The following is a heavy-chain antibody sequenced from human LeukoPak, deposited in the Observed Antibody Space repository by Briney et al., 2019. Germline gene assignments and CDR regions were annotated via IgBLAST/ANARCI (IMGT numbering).Heavy chain of an antibody. J-gene: IGHJ6*03. CDR3: AREEKVLAAAGFYYYYYMDV. CDR2: INPNSGGT. V-gene: IGHV1-2*02. Sequence: GASVKVSCKASGYTFTGYYMHWVRQAPGQGLEWMGWINPNSGGTNYAQKFQGRVTMTRDTSISTAYMELSRLRSDDTAVYYCAREEKVLAAAGFYYYYYMDVWGKGTTVTVSS. D-gene: IGHD6-13*01. CDR1: GYTFTGYY.